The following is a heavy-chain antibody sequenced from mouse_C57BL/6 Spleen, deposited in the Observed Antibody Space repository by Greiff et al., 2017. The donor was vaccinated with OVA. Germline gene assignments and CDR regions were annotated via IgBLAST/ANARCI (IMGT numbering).Heavy chain of an antibody. Sequence: QVQLQQSGAELVRPGASVTLSCKASGYTFTDYEMHWVKQTPVHGLEWIGAIDPETGGTAYNQKFKGKAILTADKSSSTAYMELRSLTSEDSAVYYCTRWYSNYLYYFDYWGQGTTLTVSS. J-gene: IGHJ2*01. V-gene: IGHV1-15*01. CDR1: GYTFTDYE. CDR2: IDPETGGT. CDR3: TRWYSNYLYYFDY. D-gene: IGHD2-5*01.